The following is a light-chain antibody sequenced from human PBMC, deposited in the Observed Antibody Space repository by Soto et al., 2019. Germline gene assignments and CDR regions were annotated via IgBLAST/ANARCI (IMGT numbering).Light chain of an antibody. CDR1: QSIGRW. CDR2: DAS. V-gene: IGKV1-5*01. CDR3: QQYNSYSKT. J-gene: IGKJ1*01. Sequence: DIQMTQKPSTLSASVGDTVTVTCRASQSIGRWLAWYQQKPGKAPKLLIFDASTLETGVPSRFSGSGSGTEFTLSISSLQPDDSASYYCQQYNSYSKTFGQGTKVDIK.